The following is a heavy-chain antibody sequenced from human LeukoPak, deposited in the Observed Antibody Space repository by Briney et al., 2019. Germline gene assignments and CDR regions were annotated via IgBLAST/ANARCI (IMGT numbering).Heavy chain of an antibody. CDR2: ISAYNGNT. D-gene: IGHD1-26*01. V-gene: IGHV1-18*01. CDR3: ARDLVKDSGSYHGGGWLGY. Sequence: ASVKVSCKASGYTFTSYGITWVRQAPGQGLEWMGWISAYNGNTNYAQKLQGRVTMTTDTSTSTAYMELGSLRSDDTAVYYCARDLVKDSGSYHGGGWLGYWGQGTLVTVSS. J-gene: IGHJ4*02. CDR1: GYTFTSYG.